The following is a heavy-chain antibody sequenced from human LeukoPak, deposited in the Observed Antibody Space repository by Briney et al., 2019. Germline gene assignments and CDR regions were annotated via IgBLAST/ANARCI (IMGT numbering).Heavy chain of an antibody. CDR2: IFHSGSS. CDR1: GDSLSRGGYA. V-gene: IGHV4-30-2*01. J-gene: IGHJ5*02. CDR3: ARELWFANASVSWLEP. D-gene: IGHD3-10*01. Sequence: SETLSHTCVVSGDSLSRGGYAGSWIRQPPGKGLEWIGYIFHSGSSFYNRPINSRVTIFVDNSMTQFSLRLSSVTAADTAVYYCARELWFANASVSWLEPWGQGTVVTVST.